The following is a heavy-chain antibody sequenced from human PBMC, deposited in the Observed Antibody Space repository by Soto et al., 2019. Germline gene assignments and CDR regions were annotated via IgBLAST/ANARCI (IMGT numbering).Heavy chain of an antibody. D-gene: IGHD3-10*01. Sequence: QVQLVQSGAEVKKPGASVKVSCKASGYTFTSYGISWVRQAPGQGLEWMGWISAYNGNTNYAQKLQGRGTMPTETPTSTAYMELRSLGSDDTAVYYCASGGFGEFVYYFDYWGQGTLVTVSS. J-gene: IGHJ4*02. CDR1: GYTFTSYG. CDR2: ISAYNGNT. CDR3: ASGGFGEFVYYFDY. V-gene: IGHV1-18*01.